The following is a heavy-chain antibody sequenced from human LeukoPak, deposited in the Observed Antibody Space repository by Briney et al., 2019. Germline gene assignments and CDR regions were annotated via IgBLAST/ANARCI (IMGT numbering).Heavy chain of an antibody. J-gene: IGHJ4*02. V-gene: IGHV3-21*01. CDR2: ISSGGTYV. D-gene: IGHD5-12*01. CDR3: ARDPGYSNSPYYLDY. CDR1: GFTFTIFG. Sequence: GGSLRLSCAASGFTFTIFGLNWVRQAPGKGLEWVSSISSGGTYVDYADSVKGRFTISRDNAKNSLYLQMNSLRAEDTAVFYCARDPGYSNSPYYLDYWGQGTLVTVSS.